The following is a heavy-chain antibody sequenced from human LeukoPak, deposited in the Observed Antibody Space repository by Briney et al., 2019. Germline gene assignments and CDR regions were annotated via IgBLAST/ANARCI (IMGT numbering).Heavy chain of an antibody. D-gene: IGHD3-22*01. CDR3: ARDEARYSSGYYPNWFDP. V-gene: IGHV1-18*01. Sequence: ASVKVSCKASGYTFSSYGISWVRQAPGQGLEWMGWISGYNGDTHYAHNLQGRVTMTTDTSTSTAYMELRSLRSDDTAVYYCARDEARYSSGYYPNWFDPWGQGTLVTVSS. CDR2: ISGYNGDT. J-gene: IGHJ5*02. CDR1: GYTFSSYG.